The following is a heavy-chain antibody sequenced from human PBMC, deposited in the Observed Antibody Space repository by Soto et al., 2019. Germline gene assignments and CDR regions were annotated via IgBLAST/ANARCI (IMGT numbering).Heavy chain of an antibody. J-gene: IGHJ4*02. CDR3: TRANWYSEY. CDR1: GGSISNHY. V-gene: IGHV4-59*11. Sequence: QVQLQESGPGLVKPSETLSLTCTVSGGSISNHYWSWIRQPPGKGLEWIGYIYYNGNTNYNPSLKSRVTMSVDTSKNHSSLKLSSVTAADTAVYYCTRANWYSEYWGQGTLVTVSS. CDR2: IYYNGNT. D-gene: IGHD7-27*01.